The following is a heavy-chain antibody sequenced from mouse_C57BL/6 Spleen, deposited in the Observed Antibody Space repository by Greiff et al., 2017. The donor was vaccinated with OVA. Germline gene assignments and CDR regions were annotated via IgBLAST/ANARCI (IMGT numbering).Heavy chain of an antibody. CDR2: INPNNGGT. V-gene: IGHV1-26*01. J-gene: IGHJ2*01. CDR1: GYTFTDYY. CDR3: AIDGYSYYFDY. D-gene: IGHD2-3*01. Sequence: VQLQQSGPELVKPGASVKISCKASGYTFTDYYMNWVKQSHGKSLEWIGDINPNNGGTSYNQKFKGKATLTVDKSSSTAYMELRSLTSEDSAVYYCAIDGYSYYFDYWGQGTTLTVSS.